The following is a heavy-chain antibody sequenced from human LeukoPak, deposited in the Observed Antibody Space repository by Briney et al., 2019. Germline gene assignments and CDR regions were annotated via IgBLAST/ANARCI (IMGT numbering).Heavy chain of an antibody. J-gene: IGHJ6*03. D-gene: IGHD2-15*01. V-gene: IGHV4-39*07. Sequence: PSETLSLTCTVSGGSISSSSYYWGWIRQPPGKGLEWIGSIYYSGSTYYNPSLKSRVTISVDTSKNQFSLKLSSVTAADTAVYYCARSVEGYCSGGSCYSYSYYMDVWGKGTTVTVFS. CDR3: ARSVEGYCSGGSCYSYSYYMDV. CDR2: IYYSGST. CDR1: GGSISSSSYY.